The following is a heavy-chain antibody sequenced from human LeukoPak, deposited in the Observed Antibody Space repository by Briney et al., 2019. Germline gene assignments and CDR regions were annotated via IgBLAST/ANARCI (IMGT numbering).Heavy chain of an antibody. D-gene: IGHD2-15*01. J-gene: IGHJ1*01. CDR2: IIPIFGTA. CDR3: VRGYCSGGSCYSGYFQH. CDR1: GGTFSSYA. V-gene: IGHV1-69*05. Sequence: ASVKVSCKASGGTFSSYAISWVRQAPGQGLEWMGRIIPIFGTANYAQKFQGRVTITTDESTSTVYMELSNLRSEDTAVYYCVRGYCSGGSCYSGYFQHWGQGTLVTVSS.